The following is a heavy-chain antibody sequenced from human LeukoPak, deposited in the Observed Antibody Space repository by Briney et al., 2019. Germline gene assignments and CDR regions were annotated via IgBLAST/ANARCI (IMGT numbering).Heavy chain of an antibody. CDR1: GFTFSSYN. Sequence: TGGSLRLSCAASGFTFSSYNMNWVRQAPGKGLEWVSFISATTTTIYYADSVKGRFTISRDNAKNSLYLQMNSLRDDDTAVYYCARAGSSGYYQFDSWGQGTLVTVSS. V-gene: IGHV3-48*02. D-gene: IGHD3-22*01. J-gene: IGHJ4*02. CDR2: ISATTTTI. CDR3: ARAGSSGYYQFDS.